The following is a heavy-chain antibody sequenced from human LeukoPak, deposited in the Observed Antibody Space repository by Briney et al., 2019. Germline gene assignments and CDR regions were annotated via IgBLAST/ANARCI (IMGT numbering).Heavy chain of an antibody. V-gene: IGHV3-23*01. CDR2: ISGSGGST. CDR1: GFTFSNYA. D-gene: IGHD3-9*01. CDR3: ARESRYFDWLFDY. J-gene: IGHJ4*02. Sequence: PGGSLRLSCAASGFTFSNYAMSWVRQAPGKGPEWVSFISGSGGSTYFADSVKGRFTISRDNSKNTLYLQMNSLRAEDTAVYYCARESRYFDWLFDYWGQGTLVTVSS.